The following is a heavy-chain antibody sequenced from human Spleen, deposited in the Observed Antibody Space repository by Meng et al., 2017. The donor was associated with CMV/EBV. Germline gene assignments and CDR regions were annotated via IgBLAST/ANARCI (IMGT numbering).Heavy chain of an antibody. D-gene: IGHD4-11*01. CDR3: ARDVSTITAENAFDI. Sequence: GGSLRLSCVGSGFIFSDYTMNWVRQAPGKGLEWASSISRGRRYTYYAASLRGRFTISRDDARDSVYLQMYNLRADDTAVYYCARDVSTITAENAFDIWGQGTAVTVSS. V-gene: IGHV3-21*01. CDR1: GFIFSDYT. J-gene: IGHJ3*02. CDR2: ISRGRRYT.